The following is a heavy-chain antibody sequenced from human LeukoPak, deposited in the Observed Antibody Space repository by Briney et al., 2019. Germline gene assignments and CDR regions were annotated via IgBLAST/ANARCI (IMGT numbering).Heavy chain of an antibody. D-gene: IGHD3-22*01. Sequence: GGSLRLSCAASGFTFSSYDMHWVRQAPGKGLEWVAFIRYDGSNKYYADSVKGRFTISRDNAKNSLYLQMNSLRAEDTAVYYCARALTYYYDSSGYYGYWGQGTLVTVSS. CDR2: IRYDGSNK. CDR1: GFTFSSYD. J-gene: IGHJ1*01. V-gene: IGHV3-30*02. CDR3: ARALTYYYDSSGYYGY.